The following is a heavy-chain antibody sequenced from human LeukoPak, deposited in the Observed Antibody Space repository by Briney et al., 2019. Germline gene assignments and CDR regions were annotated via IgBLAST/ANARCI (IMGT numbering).Heavy chain of an antibody. D-gene: IGHD5-18*01. CDR3: ARDGYRAPFDY. V-gene: IGHV4-61*02. Sequence: SETLSLTCTVSGGSISSGSYYWSWIRQPAGKGLEWVGRVYMSGSTNYNPSLKSRVTISIDTSRNQFSLELSSVTAADTAVYYCARDGYRAPFDYWGQGTLVTVSS. CDR1: GGSISSGSYY. J-gene: IGHJ4*02. CDR2: VYMSGST.